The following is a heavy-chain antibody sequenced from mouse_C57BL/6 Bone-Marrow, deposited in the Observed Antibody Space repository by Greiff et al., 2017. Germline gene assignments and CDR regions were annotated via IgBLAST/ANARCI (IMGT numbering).Heavy chain of an antibody. CDR3: ARHTLYYFDY. CDR1: GFTFSSYG. Sequence: EVKLVESGGDLVKPGGSLKLSCAASGFTFSSYGMSWVRQTPDKRLEWVATISSGGSYTYYPDSVKGRFTISTDNAKNTLYLQMRSLKSEDTAMYYCARHTLYYFDYGGQGTTLTVSS. CDR2: ISSGGSYT. J-gene: IGHJ2*01. V-gene: IGHV5-6*01.